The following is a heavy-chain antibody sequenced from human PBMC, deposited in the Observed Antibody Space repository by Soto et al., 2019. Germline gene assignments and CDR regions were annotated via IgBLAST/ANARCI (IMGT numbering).Heavy chain of an antibody. CDR2: IMPVFPTP. Sequence: QVQLVQSGAEVKKPGSSVKVSCKASGGTFSTSAISWVRQAPGQGLEWVGGIMPVFPTPDYAQNFQGRVTITADEPTTTAYLELTSLRADDTAMYYCARDKDRLQLGGNYYYILDVWGQGTAITVSS. D-gene: IGHD1-1*01. CDR3: ARDKDRLQLGGNYYYILDV. V-gene: IGHV1-69*12. J-gene: IGHJ6*02. CDR1: GGTFSTSA.